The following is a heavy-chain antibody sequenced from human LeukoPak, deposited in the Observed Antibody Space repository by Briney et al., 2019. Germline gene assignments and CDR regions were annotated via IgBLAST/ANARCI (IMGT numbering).Heavy chain of an antibody. J-gene: IGHJ4*02. D-gene: IGHD6-19*01. CDR1: GGSITSYH. CDR3: AGTPKTTGWSFDY. CDR2: IHTSGST. Sequence: PSETLSLTCFVSGGSITSYHWSWIRQPAGKGLEWIGQIHTSGSTNYNPSLKSRVAMSIDTSKNQFSLELSSVTAADTSVYYCAGTPKTTGWSFDYWGQGALVTVSS. V-gene: IGHV4-4*07.